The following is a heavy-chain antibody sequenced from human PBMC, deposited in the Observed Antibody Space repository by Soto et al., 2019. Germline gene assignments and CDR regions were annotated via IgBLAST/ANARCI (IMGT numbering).Heavy chain of an antibody. Sequence: EVQLVESGGGLVQPGGSLRLSCAASGFTFSSYERNWVRQAPGKGLEWVSYISSSGSTIYYADSVKGRFTISRDNAKNSLYLQMNSLRAEDTAVYYCLIAVAGSFAPDYWGQGTLVTVSS. V-gene: IGHV3-48*03. CDR1: GFTFSSYE. CDR2: ISSSGSTI. J-gene: IGHJ4*02. D-gene: IGHD6-19*01. CDR3: LIAVAGSFAPDY.